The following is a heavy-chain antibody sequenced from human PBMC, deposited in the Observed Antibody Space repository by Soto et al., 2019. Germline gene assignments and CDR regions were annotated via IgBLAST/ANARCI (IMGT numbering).Heavy chain of an antibody. CDR2: INHSGST. V-gene: IGHV4-34*01. Sequence: SETLSLTCAVYGGSLSGYYWSWIRQPPGKGLEWIGEINHSGSTNYNPSLKSRVTISVDTSKNQFSLKLSSVTAADTAVYYCARPKGMDVWGKGTTVTVSS. CDR3: ARPKGMDV. J-gene: IGHJ6*04. CDR1: GGSLSGYY.